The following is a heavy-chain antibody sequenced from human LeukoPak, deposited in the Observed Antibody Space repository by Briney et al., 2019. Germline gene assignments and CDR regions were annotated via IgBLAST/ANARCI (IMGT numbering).Heavy chain of an antibody. V-gene: IGHV3-23*01. D-gene: IGHD1-26*01. Sequence: PGGSLRLSCAASGFTFSSYAMSGVRQSPGKGGEWVSAMGGSGGSTYYAVSVEGRFTISRDNSKNTLYLQMNSLRAEDTAVYYCARLSGSYRLDYWGQGTLVTVSS. CDR3: ARLSGSYRLDY. CDR2: MGGSGGST. J-gene: IGHJ4*02. CDR1: GFTFSSYA.